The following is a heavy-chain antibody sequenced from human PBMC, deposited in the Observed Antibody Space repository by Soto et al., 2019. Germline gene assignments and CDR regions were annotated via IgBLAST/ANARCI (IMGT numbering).Heavy chain of an antibody. J-gene: IGHJ4*02. CDR3: ARGPYCSGGSCSSDY. Sequence: SETLSLACTVSGGSISSYYWSWIRQPAGKGLEWIGRIYTSGSTNYNPSLKSRVTMSVDTSKNQFSLKLSSVTAADTAVYYCARGPYCSGGSCSSDYWGQGTLVTVS. D-gene: IGHD2-15*01. V-gene: IGHV4-4*07. CDR1: GGSISSYY. CDR2: IYTSGST.